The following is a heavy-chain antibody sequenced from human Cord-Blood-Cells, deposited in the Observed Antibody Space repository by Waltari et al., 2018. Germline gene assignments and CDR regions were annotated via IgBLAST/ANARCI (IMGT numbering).Heavy chain of an antibody. J-gene: IGHJ4*02. Sequence: QVQLQQWGAGPLKPSETLSLTCAVYGGSFSGYYWSWIRQPPGKGLEWIGEINHSGSTNYNPSLKSRVTISVDTSKNQFSLKLSSVTAADTAVYYCARKCSSSDGGGFDYWGQGTLVTVSS. D-gene: IGHD6-6*01. CDR1: GGSFSGYY. CDR2: INHSGST. V-gene: IGHV4-34*01. CDR3: ARKCSSSDGGGFDY.